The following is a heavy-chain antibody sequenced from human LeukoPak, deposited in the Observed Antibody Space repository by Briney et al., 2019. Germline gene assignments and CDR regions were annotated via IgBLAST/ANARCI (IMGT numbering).Heavy chain of an antibody. J-gene: IGHJ4*02. CDR3: ATDLAGLTIFGVVVNY. CDR1: GYTLTELS. Sequence: ASVKVSCKVSGYTLTELSMHWVRQTPGKGLEWMGGFDPEDGETIYAQKFQGRVTMTEDTSTDTAYMELSSLRSEDTAVYYCATDLAGLTIFGVVVNYWGQGTLVTVSS. V-gene: IGHV1-24*01. D-gene: IGHD3-3*01. CDR2: FDPEDGET.